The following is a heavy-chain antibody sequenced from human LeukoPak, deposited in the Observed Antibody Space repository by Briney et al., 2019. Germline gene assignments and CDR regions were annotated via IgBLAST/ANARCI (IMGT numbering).Heavy chain of an antibody. CDR2: ISSWKDYI. V-gene: IGHV3-21*01. CDR3: ARDGGYCVKGVCYFDH. J-gene: IGHJ4*02. D-gene: IGHD2-15*01. CDR1: GFTFSSYI. Sequence: GGSLRLSRSASGFTFSSYIMNWVRQAPGKWLEWGSSISSWKDYIYYPDSVKSRFSIPRDNAQNSLYLQLNSLRVEDTATYYCARDGGYCVKGVCYFDHWGQGTMVTVSS.